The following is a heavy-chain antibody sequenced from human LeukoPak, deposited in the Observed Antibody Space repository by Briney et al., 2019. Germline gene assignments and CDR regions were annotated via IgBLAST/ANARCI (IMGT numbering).Heavy chain of an antibody. CDR3: ARDGSGIAVAGTRPNWFDP. J-gene: IGHJ5*02. CDR1: GFTFSSYE. V-gene: IGHV3-48*03. D-gene: IGHD6-19*01. Sequence: GGSLRLSCAASGFTFSSYEMNWVRQAPGKGLEWVSYISSSGSIIYYADSVKGRFTISRDNAKNSLYLQMNSLRAEDTAVYYCARDGSGIAVAGTRPNWFDPWGQGILVTVSS. CDR2: ISSSGSII.